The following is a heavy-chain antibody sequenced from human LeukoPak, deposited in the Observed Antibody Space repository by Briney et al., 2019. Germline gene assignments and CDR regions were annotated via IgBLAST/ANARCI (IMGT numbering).Heavy chain of an antibody. CDR3: ARHKGVSPPDY. Sequence: GESLKFSCKASGYSFTSSSSAWVRQIPGKGLKWMGISIPGDADTRNSPSFQGQVTISADKCISTAYLQWSSLKASDTGMYFCARHKGVSPPDYWGQGTPVTVSS. CDR1: GYSFTSSS. V-gene: IGHV5-51*02. J-gene: IGHJ4*02. CDR2: SIPGDADT.